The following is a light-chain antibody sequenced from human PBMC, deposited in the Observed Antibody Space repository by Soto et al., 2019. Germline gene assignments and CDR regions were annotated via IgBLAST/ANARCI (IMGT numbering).Light chain of an antibody. CDR2: GAS. CDR3: QQYVTSNRLI. Sequence: IVTTQSPATLSVSPRERATLSCRASQSIRSNYLAWYQQKPGQAPRLLIYGASIRATAIPDRFSGSGSGTDFTLTISRLEPEDSAVYYCQQYVTSNRLIFGQGTRLEI. V-gene: IGKV3-20*01. CDR1: QSIRSNY. J-gene: IGKJ5*01.